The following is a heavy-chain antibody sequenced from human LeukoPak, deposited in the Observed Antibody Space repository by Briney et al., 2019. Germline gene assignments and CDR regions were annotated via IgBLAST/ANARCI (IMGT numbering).Heavy chain of an antibody. J-gene: IGHJ4*02. CDR3: ARAMRSGYDY. V-gene: IGHV3-48*02. Sequence: PGGSLRLSCAASGFTISSNYMSWVRQAPGKGLEWVSYISSDSDSIYYADSLKGRFTISRDNAENLLYLQMNSLRDEDTAVYYCARAMRSGYDYWGQGTLVTVSS. CDR2: ISSDSDSI. CDR1: GFTISSNY. D-gene: IGHD5-12*01.